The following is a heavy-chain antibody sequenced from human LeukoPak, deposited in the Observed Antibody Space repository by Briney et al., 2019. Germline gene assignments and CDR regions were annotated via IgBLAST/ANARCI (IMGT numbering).Heavy chain of an antibody. D-gene: IGHD2-8*01. J-gene: IGHJ4*02. CDR2: ISGSGGDT. V-gene: IGHV3-23*01. CDR3: ARGGLTGIFDY. CDR1: GFTLRSYT. Sequence: GGSLRLSCAASGFTLRSYTMNWVRQAPGKGLEWVSAISGSGGDTYYADSVKGRFTISRDTSKNTLTLSLQMNSLRPEDTSIYYCARGGLTGIFDYWGQGSLVTVSS.